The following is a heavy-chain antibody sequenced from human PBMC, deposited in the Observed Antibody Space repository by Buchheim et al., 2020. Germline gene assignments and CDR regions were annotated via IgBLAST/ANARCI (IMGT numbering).Heavy chain of an antibody. V-gene: IGHV1-2*02. Sequence: QVQLVQSGAEVKKPGASVKVSCKASGYTFTGYYMHWVRQAPGQGLEWMGWINPNSGGTNYAKKFQGRVTMTRDTSISTAYMELSRRRSDDTAVYYCARAEQWLVPPDYWGQGTL. CDR3: ARAEQWLVPPDY. CDR1: GYTFTGYY. J-gene: IGHJ4*02. CDR2: INPNSGGT. D-gene: IGHD6-19*01.